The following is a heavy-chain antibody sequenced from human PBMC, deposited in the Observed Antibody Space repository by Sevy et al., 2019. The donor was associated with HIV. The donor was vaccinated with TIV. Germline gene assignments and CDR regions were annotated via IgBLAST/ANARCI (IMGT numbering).Heavy chain of an antibody. CDR3: STDDLISY. V-gene: IGHV3-15*07. J-gene: IGHJ4*02. Sequence: GGSLRLSCPASGFDFPNAWMNWVRQAPGKGLEWVGHIKSITDSGAADYAAPVKGRFTISRHDSKNTLYLHMNSLKAEDTAVYYCSTDDLISYWGRGTLVTVSS. CDR2: IKSITDSGAA. CDR1: GFDFPNAW.